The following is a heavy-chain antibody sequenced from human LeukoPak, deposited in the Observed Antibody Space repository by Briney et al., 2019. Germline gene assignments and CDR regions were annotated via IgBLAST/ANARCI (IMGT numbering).Heavy chain of an antibody. V-gene: IGHV4-39*01. CDR2: IYYSRST. J-gene: IGHJ3*02. CDR1: GDSISSSSYH. CDR3: ARVVSPPQRYCSSTSCPNPDAFDI. Sequence: PSETLSLTCTVSGDSISSSSYHWGWIRQPPGKGLELIGSIYYSRSTYYNPPLKTRVTISVETSKTQFSLKLSSVPAADPAVYYCARVVSPPQRYCSSTSCPNPDAFDIWGHRTMVTVSS. D-gene: IGHD2-2*01.